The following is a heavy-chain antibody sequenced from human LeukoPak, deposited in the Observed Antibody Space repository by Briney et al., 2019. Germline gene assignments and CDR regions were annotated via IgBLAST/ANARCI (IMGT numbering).Heavy chain of an antibody. CDR3: ARHGGGYDFGSWFDP. CDR2: ITPNGDFT. CDR1: GFTFSRYW. D-gene: IGHD5-12*01. Sequence: GGSLRLSCAASGFTFSRYWMHWVRQVPGKGLVWVGRITPNGDFTNYADSVKGRFTISRDNAKNSLYLQTNSLRAEDTAVYYCARHGGGYDFGSWFDPWGQGTLVTVSS. V-gene: IGHV3-74*01. J-gene: IGHJ5*02.